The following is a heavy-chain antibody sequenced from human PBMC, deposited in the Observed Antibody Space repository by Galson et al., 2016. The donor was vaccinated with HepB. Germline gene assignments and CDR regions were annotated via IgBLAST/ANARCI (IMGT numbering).Heavy chain of an antibody. CDR3: ARARLLSSDRPPAGDFDF. CDR2: IYHSGST. V-gene: IGHV4-4*01. D-gene: IGHD6-19*01. J-gene: IGHJ4*02. CDR1: GGSIEARNW. Sequence: ETLSLTCAVSGGSIEARNWWSWVRQSPGKGLEWIGEIYHSGSTNYNPSLKSRVTISVDKSKNEFSLKLTSVTAADTAMYFCARARLLSSDRPPAGDFDFWGLGTLVTVSS.